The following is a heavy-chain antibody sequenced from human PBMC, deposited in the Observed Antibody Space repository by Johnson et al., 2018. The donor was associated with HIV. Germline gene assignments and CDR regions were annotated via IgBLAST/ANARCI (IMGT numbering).Heavy chain of an antibody. CDR3: ARVEQRRTFDI. Sequence: VQLVESGGGLVQPGRSLRLSCAASGFTFDDYAMHWVRQAPGKGLEWVSVIYSGGSTYYADSVKGRFTISRDNSKNTLYLQMNSLRAVDTAVYFCARVEQRRTFDIWGQGTMVTVSS. CDR2: IYSGGST. J-gene: IGHJ3*02. D-gene: IGHD6-25*01. CDR1: GFTFDDYA. V-gene: IGHV3-66*01.